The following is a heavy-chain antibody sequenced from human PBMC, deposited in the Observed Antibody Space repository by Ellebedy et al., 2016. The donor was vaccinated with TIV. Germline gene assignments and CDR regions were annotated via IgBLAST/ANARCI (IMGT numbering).Heavy chain of an antibody. J-gene: IGHJ4*02. V-gene: IGHV1-46*01. Sequence: AASVKVSCKASGYTFANYYIHWVRQAPGQGLEWMGIITPIGGDTSYAQTFQGRVTMTRDTSTSTVYMELSSLRSEDTAVYYCARLHSGSYYGDFDYWGQGNLVTVSS. D-gene: IGHD1-26*01. CDR3: ARLHSGSYYGDFDY. CDR1: GYTFANYY. CDR2: ITPIGGDT.